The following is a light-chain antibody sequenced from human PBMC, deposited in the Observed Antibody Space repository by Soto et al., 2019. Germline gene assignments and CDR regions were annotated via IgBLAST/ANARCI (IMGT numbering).Light chain of an antibody. CDR3: SSYTSSSTYV. Sequence: QAVLTQPACVAGSLGQSITISCTGTSSDVGGYNYVSWYQQLPGKAPRLMIYEVSNRPSGVSNRFSGSKSGNTASLTISGLQAEDEADYYCSSYTSSSTYVFGTGTTVTVL. CDR2: EVS. CDR1: SSDVGGYNY. V-gene: IGLV2-14*01. J-gene: IGLJ1*01.